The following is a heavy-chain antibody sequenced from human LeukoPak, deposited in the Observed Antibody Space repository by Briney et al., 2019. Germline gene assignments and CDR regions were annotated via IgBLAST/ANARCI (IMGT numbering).Heavy chain of an antibody. J-gene: IGHJ6*02. D-gene: IGHD6-13*01. CDR3: AKDTRSSWYFYGMDV. V-gene: IGHV3-9*01. Sequence: PGGSLRLSCAASGFIFDDYGMHWVRQAPGKGLEWVSGISWNSGSIGYADSVKGRFTISRDNAMNSLYLQMNSLRAEDTALYYCAKDTRSSWYFYGMDVWGQGTTVTVSS. CDR1: GFIFDDYG. CDR2: ISWNSGSI.